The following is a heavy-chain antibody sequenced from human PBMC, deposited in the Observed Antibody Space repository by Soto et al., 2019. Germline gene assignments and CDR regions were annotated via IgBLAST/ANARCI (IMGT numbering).Heavy chain of an antibody. CDR3: ARDKIVGATFFDF. J-gene: IGHJ4*02. D-gene: IGHD1-26*01. V-gene: IGHV3-7*03. CDR2: IKQDGSEI. Sequence: SLRLSCAASGFSFSTYWMSWVRQTPGKGLEWVANIKQDGSEIYYLASVKGRFTISRDNAKNSLYLQMNSLRVEDTAMYYCARDKIVGATFFDFWGQGALVTVSS. CDR1: GFSFSTYW.